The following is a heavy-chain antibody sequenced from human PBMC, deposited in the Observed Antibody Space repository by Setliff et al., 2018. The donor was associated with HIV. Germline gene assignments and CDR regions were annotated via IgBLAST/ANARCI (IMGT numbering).Heavy chain of an antibody. CDR2: IKSKTDGGTT. D-gene: IGHD4-17*01. Sequence: GGSLRLSCAASGFTFSNAWMNWVRQAPGEGLEWVGRIKSKTDGGTTDYAAPVKGRFTISRDDSKTTLYLQMSSLKTEDTAVYYCVRTTVTTFGELNYYYYMDVWGKGTTVTVSS. CDR3: VRTTVTTFGELNYYYYMDV. CDR1: GFTFSNAW. J-gene: IGHJ6*03. V-gene: IGHV3-15*07.